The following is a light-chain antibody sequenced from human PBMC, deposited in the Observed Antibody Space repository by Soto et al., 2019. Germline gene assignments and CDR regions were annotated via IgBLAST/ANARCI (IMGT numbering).Light chain of an antibody. J-gene: IGKJ3*01. CDR2: GAS. CDR3: QQRSNWPPSFT. CDR1: QSVTSGY. Sequence: IVLTQSPGTLSLSPWERATLSCRASQSVTSGYLAWYQQQPNQAPRLLIYGASYRATGIPDRFSGSGSGTDFTLTISSLEPEDFAVYYCQQRSNWPPSFTFGPGTKVDIK. V-gene: IGKV3D-20*02.